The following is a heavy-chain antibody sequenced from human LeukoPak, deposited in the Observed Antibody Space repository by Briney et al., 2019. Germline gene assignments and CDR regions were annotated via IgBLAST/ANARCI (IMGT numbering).Heavy chain of an antibody. J-gene: IGHJ6*02. CDR2: IYFSGST. CDR1: GGSISITTYY. CDR3: ANLGYYNYGMDV. Sequence: SETLSLTCTVSGGSISITTYYWGWIRQPPGKGLEWIGTIYFSGSTYYNPSLKRRVTISVDTSKNQFSLTMSSVTAADTAVYYCANLGYYNYGMDVWGQGTTVTVSS. V-gene: IGHV4-39*01.